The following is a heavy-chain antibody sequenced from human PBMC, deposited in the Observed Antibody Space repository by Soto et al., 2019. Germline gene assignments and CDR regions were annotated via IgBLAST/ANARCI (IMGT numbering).Heavy chain of an antibody. Sequence: QVQLVESWGGVVQPGRSLRLSCAASRFTFSSYTMHWVRQAPGKGLEWVAVISYDGSNKYYADSVKGRFTISRDNSKNTLYLQMNSLRAEDTAVYYCARTGLRFLEWLFDYWGQGTLVTVSS. CDR3: ARTGLRFLEWLFDY. CDR2: ISYDGSNK. V-gene: IGHV3-30-3*01. J-gene: IGHJ4*02. CDR1: RFTFSSYT. D-gene: IGHD3-3*01.